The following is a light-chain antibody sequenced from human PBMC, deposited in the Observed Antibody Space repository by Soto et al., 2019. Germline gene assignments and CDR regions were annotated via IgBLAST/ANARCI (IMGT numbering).Light chain of an antibody. J-gene: IGKJ1*01. Sequence: TITCRAGQSISYYLNWYEHKPGKAPKLLIYAASRLQSGVPSRFSGSGSGTDFSLTIGSLQPEDFATYYCQHTYSTPRTFGQGTKVDI. CDR3: QHTYSTPRT. CDR1: QSISYY. CDR2: AAS. V-gene: IGKV1-39*01.